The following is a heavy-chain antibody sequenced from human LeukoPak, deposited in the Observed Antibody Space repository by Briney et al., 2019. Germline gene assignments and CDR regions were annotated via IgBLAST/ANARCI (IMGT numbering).Heavy chain of an antibody. J-gene: IGHJ5*02. Sequence: GASLRLSCEGSRLSFSGYAMSWVRQAPGKGLEWVSAISGSGGSTYYADSVKGRFTISRDNSKNTLYLQMNSLRAEDTAVYYCAKEGPHCSSTSCYLKGFDPWGQGTLVTVSS. CDR1: RLSFSGYA. CDR2: ISGSGGST. D-gene: IGHD2-2*01. V-gene: IGHV3-23*01. CDR3: AKEGPHCSSTSCYLKGFDP.